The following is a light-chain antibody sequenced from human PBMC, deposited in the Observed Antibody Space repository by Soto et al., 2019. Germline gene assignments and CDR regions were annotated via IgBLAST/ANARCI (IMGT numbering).Light chain of an antibody. CDR2: EVS. V-gene: IGLV2-23*02. CDR3: CSYAGSSTYV. Sequence: QSVLTQPASVSGSPGQSITISCTGTSSDVGSYNLVSWYQQHPSKAPKLMIYEVSKRPSGVSNRFSGSKSGNTASLTISGLQAEDEADYYCCSYAGSSTYVFGTGTKVTVL. CDR1: SSDVGSYNL. J-gene: IGLJ1*01.